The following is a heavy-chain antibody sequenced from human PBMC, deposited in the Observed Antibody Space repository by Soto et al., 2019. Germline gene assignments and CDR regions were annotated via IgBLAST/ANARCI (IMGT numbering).Heavy chain of an antibody. D-gene: IGHD3-16*01. J-gene: IGHJ4*02. Sequence: ASVKVSCKASGYTFTSYGISWVRQAPGQGLEWMGWISAYNGNTNYAQKLQGRVTMTTDTSTSTAYMELRSLRSDDTAVYYCARVGQKITFGGVTPTDPNDYWGQGTLVTVSS. CDR3: ARVGQKITFGGVTPTDPNDY. V-gene: IGHV1-18*01. CDR1: GYTFTSYG. CDR2: ISAYNGNT.